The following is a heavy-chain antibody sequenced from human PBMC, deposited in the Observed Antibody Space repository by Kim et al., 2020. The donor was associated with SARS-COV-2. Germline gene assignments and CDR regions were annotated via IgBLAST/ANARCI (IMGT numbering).Heavy chain of an antibody. V-gene: IGHV1-69*13. Sequence: SVKVSCKASGGTFSSYAISWVRQAPGQGLEWMGGIIPIFGTANYAQKFQGRVTITADESTSTAYMELSSLRSEDTAVYYCARERRELYYDFWSGRPNWFDPWGQGTLVTVSS. CDR1: GGTFSSYA. J-gene: IGHJ5*02. CDR3: ARERRELYYDFWSGRPNWFDP. D-gene: IGHD3-3*01. CDR2: IIPIFGTA.